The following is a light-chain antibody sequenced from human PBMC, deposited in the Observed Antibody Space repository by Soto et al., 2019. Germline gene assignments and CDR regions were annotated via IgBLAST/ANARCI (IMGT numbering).Light chain of an antibody. J-gene: IGKJ5*01. CDR3: QQRSNWPPT. CDR2: DAS. V-gene: IGKV3-11*01. Sequence: EIVLTQSPATLSLSPGDRTTLSCRTRRSVSSYLAWYQQKPGQAPRLLIYDASNRATGIPARFSGSGSGTDFTLTISTLEPEDFAVYYCQQRSNWPPTFGQGTRLEIK. CDR1: RSVSSY.